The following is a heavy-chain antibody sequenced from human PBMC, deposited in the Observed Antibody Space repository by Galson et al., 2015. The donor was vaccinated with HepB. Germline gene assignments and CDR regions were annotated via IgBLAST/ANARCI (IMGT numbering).Heavy chain of an antibody. CDR3: ARHLEVGDYGDYYAFDI. CDR1: GGSISSYY. D-gene: IGHD4-17*01. CDR2: IYYSGST. Sequence: ETLSLTCTVSGGSISSYYWSWIRQPPGKGLEWIGYIYYSGSTNYNPSLKSQVTISVDTSKNQFSLKLSSGTAADTAVYYCARHLEVGDYGDYYAFDIWGQGTMVTVSS. V-gene: IGHV4-59*08. J-gene: IGHJ3*02.